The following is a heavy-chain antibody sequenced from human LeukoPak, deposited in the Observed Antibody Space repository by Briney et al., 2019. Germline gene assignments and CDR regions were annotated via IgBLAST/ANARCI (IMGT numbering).Heavy chain of an antibody. D-gene: IGHD2-15*01. CDR2: IYYSGST. CDR1: GGSVSSGSYY. J-gene: IGHJ3*02. CDR3: ARVLSNAFDI. V-gene: IGHV4-61*01. Sequence: SETLSLTCTVSGGSVSSGSYYWCWIRQPPGKGLEWIGYIYYSGSTNYNPSLKSRVTISVDTSKNQFSLKLSSVTAADTAVYYCARVLSNAFDIWGQGTMVTVSS.